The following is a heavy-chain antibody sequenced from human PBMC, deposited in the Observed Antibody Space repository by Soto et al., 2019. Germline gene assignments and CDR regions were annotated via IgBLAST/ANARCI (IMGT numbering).Heavy chain of an antibody. CDR2: IIPIFGTA. J-gene: IGHJ6*02. V-gene: IGHV1-69*01. Sequence: QVQLVQSGAEVQKPGSSVKVSCKASGGTFSSYAISWVRQAPGQGLEWMGGIIPIFGTANYAQKFQGRVTITADESTSTAYMELSSLRAEDTAVYYCARDRNIAAPGVYYYGMDVWGQGTTVTVSS. CDR3: ARDRNIAAPGVYYYGMDV. D-gene: IGHD6-13*01. CDR1: GGTFSSYA.